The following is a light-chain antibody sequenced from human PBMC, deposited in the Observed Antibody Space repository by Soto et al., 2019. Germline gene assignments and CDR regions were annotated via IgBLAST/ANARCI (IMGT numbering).Light chain of an antibody. Sequence: EIVLTQSPATLSLSPGERATLSCRASQSVSSYLVWYQQKPGQAPRLLMSDASNRATGIPARFSGSGSGTDFTLTISSLEPEDFAVYYCQQRSNSPRTFGKGTKV. CDR1: QSVSSY. J-gene: IGKJ1*01. V-gene: IGKV3-11*01. CDR2: DAS. CDR3: QQRSNSPRT.